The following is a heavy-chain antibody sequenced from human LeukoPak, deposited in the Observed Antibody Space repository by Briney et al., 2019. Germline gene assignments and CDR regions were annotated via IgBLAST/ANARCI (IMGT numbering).Heavy chain of an antibody. J-gene: IGHJ4*02. Sequence: GGSLRLSCAASGFTYSDYSMNWVRQAPGKGLEWVSYISSRSATIYYADSVKGRFTISRDNAKNSLYLQLSSLRAEDTAVYYCARDYCSTTSCRYDFWGQGTLVTVSS. V-gene: IGHV3-48*01. D-gene: IGHD2-2*01. CDR3: ARDYCSTTSCRYDF. CDR2: ISSRSATI. CDR1: GFTYSDYS.